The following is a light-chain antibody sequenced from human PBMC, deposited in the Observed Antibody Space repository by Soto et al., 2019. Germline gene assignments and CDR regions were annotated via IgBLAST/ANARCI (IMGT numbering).Light chain of an antibody. CDR1: SGHSSYA. CDR3: QTWDTGARVV. CDR2: LSSDGSH. J-gene: IGLJ2*01. V-gene: IGLV4-69*01. Sequence: QAVVTQSPSASASLGASVKLTCTLSSGHSSYAIAWHQQQPEKGPRYLMKLSSDGSHSKGDGIPDRFSGSSSGAERYLTISSLQSEDEADYYCQTWDTGARVVFGGGTQVTVL.